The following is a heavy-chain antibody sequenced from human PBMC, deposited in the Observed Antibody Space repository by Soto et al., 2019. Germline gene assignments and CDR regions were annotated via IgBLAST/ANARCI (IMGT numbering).Heavy chain of an antibody. CDR1: GFTFSSYA. CDR2: ISYDGSNK. J-gene: IGHJ4*02. D-gene: IGHD3-22*01. Sequence: GGSLRLSCAASGFTFSSYAMHWVRQAPGKGLEWVAVISYDGSNKYYADSVKGRFTISRDNSKNTLYLQMNSLRAEDTAVYYCASWDYYDSSGSDYWGQGTLVTVSS. V-gene: IGHV3-30-3*01. CDR3: ASWDYYDSSGSDY.